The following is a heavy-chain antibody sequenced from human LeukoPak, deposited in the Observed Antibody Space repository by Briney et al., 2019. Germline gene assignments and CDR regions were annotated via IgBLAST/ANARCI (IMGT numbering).Heavy chain of an antibody. D-gene: IGHD6-13*01. CDR2: IYVGDSES. Sequence: GESLEISCKGSGYSFTSYWIGWVRQLPGKGLEWMGMIYVGDSESRYSPSFEGQVSMSADKSTNTVYLQWRSLKASDTATYYCARRARKAASPLEYFESWGQGALVTVSS. J-gene: IGHJ4*02. V-gene: IGHV5-51*01. CDR1: GYSFTSYW. CDR3: ARRARKAASPLEYFES.